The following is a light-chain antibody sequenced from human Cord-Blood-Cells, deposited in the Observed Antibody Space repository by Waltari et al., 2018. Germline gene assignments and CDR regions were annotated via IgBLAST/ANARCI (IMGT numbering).Light chain of an antibody. J-gene: IGKJ3*01. V-gene: IGKV3-20*01. CDR3: QQYGSSPT. CDR2: GAS. Sequence: EIVLTQSPGTLSLSQGERANLSCRASQSVSTSYLAWYQQKPGQAPRLLIYGASSRATGIPDRFSGSGSGTDFTLTISRLEPEDFAVYYCQQYGSSPTFGPGTKVDIK. CDR1: QSVSTSY.